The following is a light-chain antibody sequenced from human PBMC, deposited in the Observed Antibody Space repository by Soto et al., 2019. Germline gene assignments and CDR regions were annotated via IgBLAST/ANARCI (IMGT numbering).Light chain of an antibody. CDR3: HQRQSWPRT. J-gene: IGKJ1*01. V-gene: IGKV3-15*01. CDR2: GTS. CDR1: QSVSSN. Sequence: EIVMTQSPATLSVSPGERATLSCRASQSVSSNLAWYQQKPGQSPRLLIYGTSTRATGIPARFSGSGSGTDFTLTISSLEPEDSAVYYCHQRQSWPRTFGQGTKVDIK.